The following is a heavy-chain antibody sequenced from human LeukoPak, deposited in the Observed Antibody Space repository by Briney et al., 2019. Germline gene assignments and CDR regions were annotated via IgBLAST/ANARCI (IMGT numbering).Heavy chain of an antibody. CDR2: ISWNSGSI. D-gene: IGHD3-10*01. V-gene: IGHV3-9*01. J-gene: IGHJ4*02. CDR3: AAAPGRITMVRGVRSADY. Sequence: HAGRSLRLSCAASGFTFDEYAMHWVRQAPGKGLEWVSGISWNSGSIGYADSVKGRFTISRDNAKNSLYLQMNSLRAEDTALYYCAAAPGRITMVRGVRSADYWGQGPLVTVSS. CDR1: GFTFDEYA.